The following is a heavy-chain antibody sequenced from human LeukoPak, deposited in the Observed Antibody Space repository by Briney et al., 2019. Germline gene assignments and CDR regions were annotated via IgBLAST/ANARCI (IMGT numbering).Heavy chain of an antibody. CDR1: GFTFSSYS. CDR2: ISSSSSYI. D-gene: IGHD6-19*01. J-gene: IGHJ3*02. Sequence: GGSLGLSCAASGFTFSSYSMNWVRQAPGKGLEWVSSISSSSSYIYYADSVKGRFTISRDNAKNSLYLQMNSLRAEDTAVYYCARDGRYSSGWDAFDIWGQGTMVTVSS. V-gene: IGHV3-21*01. CDR3: ARDGRYSSGWDAFDI.